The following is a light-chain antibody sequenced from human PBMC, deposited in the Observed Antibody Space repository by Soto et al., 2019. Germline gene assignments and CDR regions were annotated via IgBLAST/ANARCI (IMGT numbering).Light chain of an antibody. CDR2: EVS. Sequence: QSALTQPASVSGSFGQSITISCTGTGSDVGGYNYVSWYQQHPGKAPKVMIYEVSLRPSGVSTRFSGSKSGNTASLSISGLQAEDEADYYCSSYRSTNTVVFGGGTKVTVL. J-gene: IGLJ3*02. CDR3: SSYRSTNTVV. CDR1: GSDVGGYNY. V-gene: IGLV2-14*01.